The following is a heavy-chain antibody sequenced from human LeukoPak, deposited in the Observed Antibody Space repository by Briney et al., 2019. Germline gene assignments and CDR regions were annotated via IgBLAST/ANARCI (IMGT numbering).Heavy chain of an antibody. Sequence: SETLSLTCTVSGGSISSGGYYWSWIRQHPGKGLEWIGYIYYSGSTYYNPSLKSRVTISVDTSKNQFSLKLSSVTAVDTAVYYCATETTVTTFGFDPWGQGTLVTVSS. CDR2: IYYSGST. CDR1: GGSISSGGYY. CDR3: ATETTVTTFGFDP. J-gene: IGHJ5*02. V-gene: IGHV4-31*03. D-gene: IGHD4-17*01.